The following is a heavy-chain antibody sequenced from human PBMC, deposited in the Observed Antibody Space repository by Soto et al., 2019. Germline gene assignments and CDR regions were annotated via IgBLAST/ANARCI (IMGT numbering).Heavy chain of an antibody. J-gene: IGHJ6*02. V-gene: IGHV1-58*01. CDR3: AAERWELLSYYYGMDV. CDR1: GFTFTSSA. CDR2: IVVGSGNT. D-gene: IGHD1-26*01. Sequence: ASVKVSCKASGFTFTSSAVQWVRQARGQRLEWIGWIVVGSGNTNYAQKFQERVTITRDMSTSTAYMELSSLRSEDTAVYYCAAERWELLSYYYGMDVWGQGTTVTVSS.